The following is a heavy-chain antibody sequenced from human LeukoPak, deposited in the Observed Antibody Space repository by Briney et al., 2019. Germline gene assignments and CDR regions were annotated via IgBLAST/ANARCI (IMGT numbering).Heavy chain of an antibody. J-gene: IGHJ6*02. CDR3: AKGRGFWSGTHDYYYYYYGMDV. CDR2: ISYDGSNK. CDR1: GFTFSSYG. D-gene: IGHD3-3*01. V-gene: IGHV3-30*18. Sequence: PGGSLRLSCAASGFTFSSYGMPWVRQAPGKGLEWVAVISYDGSNKYYADSVKGRFTISRDNSKNTLYLQMNSLRAEDTAVYYCAKGRGFWSGTHDYYYYYYGMDVWGQGTTVTVSS.